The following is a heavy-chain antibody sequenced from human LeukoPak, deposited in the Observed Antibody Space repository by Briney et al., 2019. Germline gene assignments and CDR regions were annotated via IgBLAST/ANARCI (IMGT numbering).Heavy chain of an antibody. Sequence: PGGSLRLSCSASGFTFSTYDMNWVRQAPGKGLEWVSSITSTSHYIYYADSVKGRFTISRDNAENSLYLQMNSLRVEDTAIYYCARRRGDVWGQGTTVTVSS. J-gene: IGHJ6*02. CDR1: GFTFSTYD. CDR3: ARRRGDV. V-gene: IGHV3-21*04. CDR2: ITSTSHYI.